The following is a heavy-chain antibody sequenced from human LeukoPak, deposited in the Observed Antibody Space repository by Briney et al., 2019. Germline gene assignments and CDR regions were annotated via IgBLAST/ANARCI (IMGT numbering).Heavy chain of an antibody. J-gene: IGHJ5*02. CDR2: ISGDGGGA. CDR3: ARDKDTTGWLS. CDR1: GFTFDEYA. D-gene: IGHD6-19*01. V-gene: IGHV3-43*02. Sequence: GGSLTLSCAASGFTFDEYAMHWVRQAPGKGLEGVSFISGDGGGAYYAGSVKGRFTISRDNTKTSLYLQMNSLGTEDTALYYCARDKDTTGWLSWGQGTRVTVSS.